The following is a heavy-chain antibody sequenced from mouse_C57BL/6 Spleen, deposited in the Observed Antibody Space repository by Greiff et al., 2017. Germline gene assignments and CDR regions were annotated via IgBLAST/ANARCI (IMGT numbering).Heavy chain of an antibody. Sequence: QVQLQQPGAELVKPGASVKMSCKASGYTFTSYRITWVKQRPGQGLEWIGDIYPGSGSTNYNEKFKSKATLTVDTSSSTAYMQLSSLTSEDSAVYYCAREGPIYYYGRGYFDVWGTGTTVTVSS. V-gene: IGHV1-55*01. D-gene: IGHD1-1*01. CDR1: GYTFTSYR. CDR3: AREGPIYYYGRGYFDV. CDR2: IYPGSGST. J-gene: IGHJ1*03.